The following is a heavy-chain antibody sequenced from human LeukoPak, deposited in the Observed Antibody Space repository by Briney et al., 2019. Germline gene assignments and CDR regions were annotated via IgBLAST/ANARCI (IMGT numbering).Heavy chain of an antibody. CDR2: IIPIFGTA. Sequence: SVKVSCKASGGTFGSYAISWVRQAPGQGLEWMGGIIPIFGTANYAQKFQGRVTITADESTSTAYMELSSLRSEDTAVYYCAREVHDFWSGYSHEAFDYWGQGTLVTVSS. V-gene: IGHV1-69*13. CDR3: AREVHDFWSGYSHEAFDY. J-gene: IGHJ4*02. CDR1: GGTFGSYA. D-gene: IGHD3-3*01.